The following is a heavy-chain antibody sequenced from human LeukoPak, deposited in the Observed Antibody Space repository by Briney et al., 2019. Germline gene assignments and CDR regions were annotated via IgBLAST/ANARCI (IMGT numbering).Heavy chain of an antibody. CDR1: GYGFTSHY. J-gene: IGHJ4*02. Sequence: GASVKVSCKASGYGFTSHYMHWVRQAPGQGLEWMGLINPSGSSTLYAQKFQGRVTMTRDMSTTTDYMELSSLRSEDTAVYYCARDVLVYDYVWGSYRYTFFDYWGQGTLVTVSS. CDR3: ARDVLVYDYVWGSYRYTFFDY. V-gene: IGHV1-46*01. CDR2: INPSGSST. D-gene: IGHD3-16*02.